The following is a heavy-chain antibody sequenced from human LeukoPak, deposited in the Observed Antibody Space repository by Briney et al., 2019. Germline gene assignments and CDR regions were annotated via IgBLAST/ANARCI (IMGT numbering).Heavy chain of an antibody. CDR1: GFTVSSNY. CDR2: IYSGGTT. V-gene: IGHV3-66*01. Sequence: GGSLRLSCAASGFTVSSNYMSWVRQAPGKGLEWVSVIYSGGTTYYADSVKGRFTISRDNSKNTLYLQMNSLRAEDTAEYYCARARGYCSSTSCFGGYYYGMDVWGQGTTVTVSS. J-gene: IGHJ6*02. D-gene: IGHD2-2*01. CDR3: ARARGYCSSTSCFGGYYYGMDV.